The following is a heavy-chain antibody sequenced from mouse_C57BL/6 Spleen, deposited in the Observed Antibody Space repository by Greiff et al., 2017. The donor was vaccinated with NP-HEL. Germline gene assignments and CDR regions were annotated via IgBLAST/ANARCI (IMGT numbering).Heavy chain of an antibody. CDR1: GFNIKDDY. D-gene: IGHD1-1*01. Sequence: EVQLQQSGAELVRPGASVKLSCTASGFNIKDDYMHWVKQRPEQGLEWIGWIDPENGDTEYASKFQGKATITADTSSNTAYLQLSSLTSEDTAVYYCTSRNYYGSSPDAMDYWGQGTSVTVSS. CDR2: IDPENGDT. J-gene: IGHJ4*01. CDR3: TSRNYYGSSPDAMDY. V-gene: IGHV14-4*01.